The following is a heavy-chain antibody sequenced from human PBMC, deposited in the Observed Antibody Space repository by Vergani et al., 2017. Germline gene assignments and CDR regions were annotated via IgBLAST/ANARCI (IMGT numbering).Heavy chain of an antibody. Sequence: QMQLQESGPGLVKASETLSLTCTVSGDSIISRSYYWGWIRQPPGKGLEWIGSIYNSGNGDSSSSLKSRVTISAATSKNQFSLRLTSVTAADTAVYYCASGKYYSDSTSHFRGRYFDVWDRGTLVTVPS. CDR2: IYNSGNG. CDR3: ASGKYYSDSTSHFRGRYFDV. D-gene: IGHD3-16*01. V-gene: IGHV4-39*01. CDR1: GDSIISRSYY. J-gene: IGHJ2*01.